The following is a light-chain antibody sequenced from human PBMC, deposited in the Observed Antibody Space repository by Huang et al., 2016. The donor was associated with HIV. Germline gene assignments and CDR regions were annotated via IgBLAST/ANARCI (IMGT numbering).Light chain of an antibody. CDR1: RSLLHSGYNY. Sequence: IVMTQSPLSLPVTSGEPASIPCGSRRSLLHSGYNYFDWYLQKPGQSPQLLIYWGSNRATGVPDRFSGSGSGTDFTLKISRVEPEDVGVYYCMQTFQPPRTFGQGTRLEIK. CDR2: WGS. V-gene: IGKV2-28*01. J-gene: IGKJ2*01. CDR3: MQTFQPPRT.